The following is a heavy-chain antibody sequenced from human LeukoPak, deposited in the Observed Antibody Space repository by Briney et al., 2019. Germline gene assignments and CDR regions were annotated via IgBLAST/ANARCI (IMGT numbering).Heavy chain of an antibody. CDR2: FSLDTDRI. J-gene: IGHJ6*02. D-gene: IGHD2-21*02. CDR1: GPSFEAYA. CDR3: TKDITAGGADV. V-gene: IGHV3-9*01. Sequence: SGGSLRLSCTVSGPSFEAYAMHWVRQGPGKGLEWVSGFSLDTDRIGYADSVKGRFTISRDKAKNSLYLEMNSLRVEDTALYYCTKDITAGGADVWGQGTTVTVSS.